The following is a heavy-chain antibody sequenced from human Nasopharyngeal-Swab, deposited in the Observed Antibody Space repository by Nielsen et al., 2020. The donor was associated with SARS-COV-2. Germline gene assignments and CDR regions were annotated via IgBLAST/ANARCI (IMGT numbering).Heavy chain of an antibody. CDR1: GFTFSSYS. CDR3: ARDIYGDNYYYYYGMDV. J-gene: IGHJ6*02. V-gene: IGHV3-21*01. D-gene: IGHD4/OR15-4a*01. Sequence: GESLKISCAASGFTFSSYSMNWVRQAPGKGLEWVSSISSSSSYIYYADSVKGRFTISRDNAKNSLYLQMNSLRAEDTAVYYCARDIYGDNYYYYYGMDVWGQGTTVTVSS. CDR2: ISSSSSYI.